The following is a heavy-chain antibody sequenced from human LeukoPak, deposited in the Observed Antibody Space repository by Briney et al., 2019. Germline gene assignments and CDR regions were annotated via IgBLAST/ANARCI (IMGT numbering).Heavy chain of an antibody. J-gene: IGHJ5*02. CDR3: ARTWYSSGCYGYNWFDP. CDR1: GGSFSGYY. V-gene: IGHV4-34*01. CDR2: INHSGST. Sequence: PSETLSLTCAVYGGSFSGYYWSWIRQPPGKGLEWIGEINHSGSTNYNPSLKSRVTISVDTSKNQFSLKLSSVTAADTAVYYCARTWYSSGCYGYNWFDPWGQGTLVTVSS. D-gene: IGHD6-19*01.